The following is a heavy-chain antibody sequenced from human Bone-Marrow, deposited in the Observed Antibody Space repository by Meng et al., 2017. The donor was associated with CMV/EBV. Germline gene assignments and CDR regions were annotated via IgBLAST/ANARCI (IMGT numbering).Heavy chain of an antibody. CDR3: ASTPYPKRYLHWLAS. CDR1: GGSISSYY. CDR2: IYYSGST. J-gene: IGHJ5*01. Sequence: SETLSLTCTVSGGSISSYYWSWSRQPPGKGLEWIGYIYYSGSTNYNPSLKGRVTISVDTSKNLFSLSLDSVTAADTAIYYCASTPYPKRYLHWLASWGQGILVNVSS. D-gene: IGHD1-26*01. V-gene: IGHV4-59*01.